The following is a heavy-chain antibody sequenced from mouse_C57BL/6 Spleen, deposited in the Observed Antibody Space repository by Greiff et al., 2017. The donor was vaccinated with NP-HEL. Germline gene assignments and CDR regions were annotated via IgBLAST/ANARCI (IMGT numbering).Heavy chain of an antibody. J-gene: IGHJ1*03. CDR2: ISDGGSYT. V-gene: IGHV5-4*01. D-gene: IGHD1-1*01. CDR3: AREGLLLRHFDV. CDR1: GFTFSSYA. Sequence: EVKLVESGGGLVKPGGSLKLSCAASGFTFSSYAMSWVRQTPEKRLEWVATISDGGSYTYYPDNVKGRFTISRDNAKNNLYLQMSHLKSEDTAMYYCAREGLLLRHFDVRGTGTTVTVSS.